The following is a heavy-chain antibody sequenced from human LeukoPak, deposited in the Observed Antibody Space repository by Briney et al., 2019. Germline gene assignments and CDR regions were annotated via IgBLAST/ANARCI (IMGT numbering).Heavy chain of an antibody. CDR2: ISGSGGST. Sequence: GGSLRLSCAASGFTFSSDAMSWVRQAPGKGLEWVSAISGSGGSTYYADSVKGRFTISRDNSNNTLYLQMNSLRAEDTAVYYCARDRYTVTTQGLAYWGQGTLVTVSS. D-gene: IGHD4-17*01. CDR1: GFTFSSDA. CDR3: ARDRYTVTTQGLAY. V-gene: IGHV3-23*01. J-gene: IGHJ4*02.